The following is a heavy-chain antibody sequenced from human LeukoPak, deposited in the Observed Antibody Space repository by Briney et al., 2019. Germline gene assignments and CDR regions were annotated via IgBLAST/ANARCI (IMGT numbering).Heavy chain of an antibody. V-gene: IGHV3-7*01. J-gene: IGHJ4*02. CDR1: GFTFNVYT. CDR3: APPPIAATGN. CDR2: IRQDGGAK. D-gene: IGHD5-12*01. Sequence: GGSLRLSCAASGFTFNVYTMTWVRQAPGGGLEWVANIRQDGGAKNYVDSVKGRFTISRDNAKKSLYLQMNSLRAEDTAVYYCAPPPIAATGNWGQGTLVTVSS.